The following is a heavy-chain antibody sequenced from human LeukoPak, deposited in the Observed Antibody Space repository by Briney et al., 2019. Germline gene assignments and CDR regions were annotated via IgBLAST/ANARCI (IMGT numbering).Heavy chain of an antibody. J-gene: IGHJ5*02. CDR3: ARSDWFDP. Sequence: GGSLRLSCAGSGFTFSSYWMHWVRQAPGKGLVWVSRIGGDGSSTTCADSVKGRFTISRDNAKNTLYLQMNSLRAEDTAVYYCARSDWFDPWGQGTLVTVSS. CDR2: IGGDGSST. V-gene: IGHV3-74*01. CDR1: GFTFSSYW.